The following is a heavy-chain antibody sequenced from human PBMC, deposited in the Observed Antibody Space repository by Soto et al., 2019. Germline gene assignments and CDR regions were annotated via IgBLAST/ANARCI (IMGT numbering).Heavy chain of an antibody. Sequence: QVQLQESGPGLVKPSETLSLTCTVSGGSISSYYWSWIRQPPGKGLEWIGYIYYSGSTNYNPCLKSRVTISVDTSKNQFSLKLSSVTAADTAVYYCARQGDYDILTGLGPYYYYYYMDVWGKGTTVTVSS. V-gene: IGHV4-59*08. CDR1: GGSISSYY. D-gene: IGHD3-9*01. CDR3: ARQGDYDILTGLGPYYYYYYMDV. CDR2: IYYSGST. J-gene: IGHJ6*03.